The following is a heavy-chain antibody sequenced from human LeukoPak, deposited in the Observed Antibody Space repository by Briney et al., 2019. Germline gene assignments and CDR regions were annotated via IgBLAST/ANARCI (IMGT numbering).Heavy chain of an antibody. CDR3: ARAPIAAHFQH. Sequence: GASVKVSCKASGYTFTSYYMHWVRQAPGQGLEWMGIINPSGGSTSYAQKFQGRVTMIRDTSTSTVYMELSSLRSEDTAVYYCARAPIAAHFQHWGQGTLVTVSS. V-gene: IGHV1-46*03. J-gene: IGHJ1*01. CDR1: GYTFTSYY. CDR2: INPSGGST. D-gene: IGHD6-13*01.